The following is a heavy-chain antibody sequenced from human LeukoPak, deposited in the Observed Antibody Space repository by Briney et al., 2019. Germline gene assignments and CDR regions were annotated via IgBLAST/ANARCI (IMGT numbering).Heavy chain of an antibody. CDR1: GYSISSGYY. CDR3: ASTYSSGFASDY. V-gene: IGHV4-38-2*02. D-gene: IGHD6-19*01. J-gene: IGHJ4*02. Sequence: PSETLSLTCTVSGYSISSGYYWGWIRQPPGKGLEWIGSIYHSGSTYYNPSLKSRVTISVDTSKNQFSLKLSSVIAADTAVYYCASTYSSGFASDYWGQGTLVTVPS. CDR2: IYHSGST.